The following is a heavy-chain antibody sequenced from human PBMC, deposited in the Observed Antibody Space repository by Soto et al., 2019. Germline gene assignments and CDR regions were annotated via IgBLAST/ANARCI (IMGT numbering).Heavy chain of an antibody. CDR1: GASISSYY. D-gene: IGHD2-2*02. CDR2: VSYTGNT. V-gene: IGHV4-59*01. Sequence: QVQLQESGPGLVRPSETLSLTCTVSGASISSYYWCWIRQSPGKGLEMIGYVSYTGNTIYNPSLKSRITILLETSKNQISLKLSSVTAADRAVYYCARVLYTGSNPTFDYWGRGTVVTVSS. CDR3: ARVLYTGSNPTFDY. J-gene: IGHJ4*02.